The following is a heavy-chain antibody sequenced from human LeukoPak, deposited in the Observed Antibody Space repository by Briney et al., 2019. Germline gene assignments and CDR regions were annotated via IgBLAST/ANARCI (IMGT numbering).Heavy chain of an antibody. D-gene: IGHD5-18*01. CDR2: VNHSGGT. Sequence: SETLSLTCAVYGGSFSGYYWSWIRQPPGKGLEWIGEVNHSGGTNYNPSLKSRITISVDTSKNHFSLKLSSVTAADTAVYYCARVWEYSYGWGYYFDYWGQGTLVTVSS. V-gene: IGHV4-34*01. CDR3: ARVWEYSYGWGYYFDY. J-gene: IGHJ4*02. CDR1: GGSFSGYY.